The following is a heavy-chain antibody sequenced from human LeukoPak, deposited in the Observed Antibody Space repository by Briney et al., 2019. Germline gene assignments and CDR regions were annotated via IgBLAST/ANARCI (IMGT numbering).Heavy chain of an antibody. CDR2: MYHSGTT. CDR1: GYSIRSGHY. D-gene: IGHD5-18*01. V-gene: IGHV4-38-2*02. Sequence: SETLSLTCTVSGYSIRSGHYWGWIRQPPGKGLEWIGSMYHSGTTSYNPSLKSRVTMAVDTSKNQFSLELTSVTAADTAVYYCARGKFVDTAMAESSSGFDYWGQGTLVTVSS. CDR3: ARGKFVDTAMAESSSGFDY. J-gene: IGHJ4*02.